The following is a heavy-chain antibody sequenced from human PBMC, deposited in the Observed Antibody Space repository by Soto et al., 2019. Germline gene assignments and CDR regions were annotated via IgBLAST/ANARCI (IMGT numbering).Heavy chain of an antibody. Sequence: EVQLVESGGGLVQPGGSLRLSCAASGFTCSDYWMHWVRQAPGKRLVWVSRISTDGRGTNYADSVKGRFTMSRDNAENTLLLHMQTLIADDTAMYYSALSETDYYDSSGYQALDYLGQGTLVTVSS. CDR3: ALSETDYYDSSGYQALDY. J-gene: IGHJ4*02. V-gene: IGHV3-74*01. D-gene: IGHD3-22*01. CDR1: GFTCSDYW. CDR2: ISTDGRGT.